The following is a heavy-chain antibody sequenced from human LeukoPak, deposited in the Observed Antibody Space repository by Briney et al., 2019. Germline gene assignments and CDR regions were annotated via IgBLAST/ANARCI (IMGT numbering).Heavy chain of an antibody. Sequence: GGSLRLSCAASGLTFSNYGMQWVRQAPGKGLEWVAVIWYDGTNKYYADSVKGRFTISRDNSKNTLYLQMNSLRAEDTAVYYCARGRGYDSGTYNYAFSDYWGQGTLVTVSS. J-gene: IGHJ4*02. CDR2: IWYDGTNK. CDR3: ARGRGYDSGTYNYAFSDY. CDR1: GLTFSNYG. D-gene: IGHD3-22*01. V-gene: IGHV3-33*01.